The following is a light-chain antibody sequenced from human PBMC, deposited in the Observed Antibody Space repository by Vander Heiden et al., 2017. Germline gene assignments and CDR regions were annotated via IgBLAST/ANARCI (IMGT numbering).Light chain of an antibody. CDR2: DAS. CDR3: QQYGSSPIT. V-gene: IGKV3D-20*01. Sequence: IALTLSPATLSLSPGERATLSCGASQRVSSSYLAWYQQKPGLAPRLLIYDASSRATGIPDIFSGSGSGTDFTLTISRLEPEDFAVYYCQQYGSSPITFGQGTRLEIK. J-gene: IGKJ5*01. CDR1: QRVSSSY.